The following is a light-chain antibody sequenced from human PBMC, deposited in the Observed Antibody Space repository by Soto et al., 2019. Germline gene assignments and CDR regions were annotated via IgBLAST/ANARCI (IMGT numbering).Light chain of an antibody. CDR3: QQSYSTPPT. Sequence: DIQMTQSPSSLSASVGDRVTITCRASQSIRSYLNWYQQKPEKAPKLLIYAAFSLQSGVPSRFSGSGSGTDFTLTISSLQPEDFASYYWQQSYSTPPTFGGGTKVEIK. V-gene: IGKV1-39*01. CDR1: QSIRSY. J-gene: IGKJ4*01. CDR2: AAF.